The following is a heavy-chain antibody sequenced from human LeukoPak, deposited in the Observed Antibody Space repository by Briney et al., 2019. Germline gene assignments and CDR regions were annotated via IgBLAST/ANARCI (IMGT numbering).Heavy chain of an antibody. D-gene: IGHD3-22*01. V-gene: IGHV4-34*01. CDR1: GGSFSGYY. Sequence: SETLSLTCAVYGGSFSGYYWSWIRQPPGKGLEWIGEINHSGSTNYNPSLKSRVTIPVDTSKNQFSLKLSSVTAADTAVYYCARPRTYYYDSSGYYYAYWGQGTLVTVSS. CDR2: INHSGST. J-gene: IGHJ4*02. CDR3: ARPRTYYYDSSGYYYAY.